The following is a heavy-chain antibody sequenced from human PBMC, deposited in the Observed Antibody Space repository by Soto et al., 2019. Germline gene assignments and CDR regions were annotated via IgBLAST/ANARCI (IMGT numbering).Heavy chain of an antibody. V-gene: IGHV4-34*01. CDR3: ARGWGYCSGGSCYSAKDYYYMDV. CDR1: GGSFSGYY. CDR2: INHSGST. J-gene: IGHJ6*03. D-gene: IGHD2-15*01. Sequence: QVQLQQWGAGLLKPSETLSLTCAVYGGSFSGYYWSWIRQPPGKGLEWIGEINHSGSTNYNPSLKSRGTISVDTSNNQFSLKLSSVTAADTAVYYCARGWGYCSGGSCYSAKDYYYMDVWGKGTTVTVSS.